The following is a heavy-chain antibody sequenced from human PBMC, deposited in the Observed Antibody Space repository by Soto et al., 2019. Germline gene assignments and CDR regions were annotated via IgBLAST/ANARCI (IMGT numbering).Heavy chain of an antibody. CDR2: VPNRGSDT. V-gene: IGHV3-30*18. CDR3: AKVKVTHAHSDGDYYAMDV. Sequence: QVQLVESGGGVVQPGRSLRLSCAASGYSLSSYDIHWVRQAPGKGLEGVALVPNRGSDTYYVASVKGRFTVSRDNAKHTAYLQMRSLRVEDTAVYFCAKVKVTHAHSDGDYYAMDVWGQGTTVTVSS. CDR1: GYSLSSYD. D-gene: IGHD2-21*02. J-gene: IGHJ6*02.